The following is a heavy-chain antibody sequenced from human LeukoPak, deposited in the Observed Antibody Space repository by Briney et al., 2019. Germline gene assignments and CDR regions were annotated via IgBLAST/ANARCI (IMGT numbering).Heavy chain of an antibody. D-gene: IGHD3-10*01. J-gene: IGHJ4*02. CDR1: GFTFSSYA. Sequence: PGGSLRLSCAASGFTFSSYAMSWVRQAPGKGLEWIGEINQSGSTNYNPSLESRVTVSVDTPENQFSLILRSVTAADTAVYFCARGHGRVAAGRGGIITGAIYFDFWGQGSLVTVSS. CDR3: ARGHGRVAAGRGGIITGAIYFDF. V-gene: IGHV4-34*01. CDR2: INQSGST.